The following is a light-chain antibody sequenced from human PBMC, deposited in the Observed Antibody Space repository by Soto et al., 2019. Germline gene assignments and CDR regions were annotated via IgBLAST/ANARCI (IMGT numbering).Light chain of an antibody. J-gene: IGKJ4*02. Sequence: EIVLTQSPATLSLSPGERATLSCRASQSVSSYLAWYQQNPGQAPSLLIYDASNRATGIPARFSGSGSGTDFTLSISSIEPEDFAVYYCQQRSNWTGFGGGTKVEIK. CDR3: QQRSNWTG. V-gene: IGKV3-11*01. CDR1: QSVSSY. CDR2: DAS.